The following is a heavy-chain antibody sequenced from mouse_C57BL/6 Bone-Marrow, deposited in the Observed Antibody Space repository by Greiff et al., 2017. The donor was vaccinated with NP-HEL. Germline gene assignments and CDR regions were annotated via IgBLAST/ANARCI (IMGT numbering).Heavy chain of an antibody. Sequence: EVHLVESGGGLVKPGGSLKLSCAASGFTFSSYAMSWVRQTPEQRLEWVATISDGGSYTYSPDNVKGRFTISRDNAKHNLYLQMSHLKSEDTAMYYCATAQASFAYWGQGTLVTVSA. CDR2: ISDGGSYT. CDR3: ATAQASFAY. V-gene: IGHV5-4*01. CDR1: GFTFSSYA. J-gene: IGHJ3*01. D-gene: IGHD3-2*02.